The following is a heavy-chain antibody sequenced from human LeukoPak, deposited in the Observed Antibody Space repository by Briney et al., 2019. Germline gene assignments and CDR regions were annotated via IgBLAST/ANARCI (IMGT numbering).Heavy chain of an antibody. Sequence: GGSLRLSCAASGFTFSSFEMNWVRQAPGKGLEWVSYISSSGSTIYYAVSVKGRFTISRDNARNSLYLQINSLRVEDTALYYCRGWFGSFESWGQGTLVTVSS. V-gene: IGHV3-48*03. CDR1: GFTFSSFE. CDR2: ISSSGSTI. D-gene: IGHD3-10*01. CDR3: RGWFGSFES. J-gene: IGHJ4*02.